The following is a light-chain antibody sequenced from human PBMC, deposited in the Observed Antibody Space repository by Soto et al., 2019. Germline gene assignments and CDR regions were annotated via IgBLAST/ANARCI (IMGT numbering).Light chain of an antibody. V-gene: IGKV3-20*01. CDR1: QSVSTY. J-gene: IGKJ4*01. CDR2: DAS. CDR3: QQFSSYPLT. Sequence: EIVLTQSPDTLSLSPGERATLSCRASQSVSTYLAWYQQKPGQAPRLLIYDASSTATGIPDRFSGGGSGTDFTLTISRLEPEDFAVYYCQQFSSYPLTFGGGTKVDIK.